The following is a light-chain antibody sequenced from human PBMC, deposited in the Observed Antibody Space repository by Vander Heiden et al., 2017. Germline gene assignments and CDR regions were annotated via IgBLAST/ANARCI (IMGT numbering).Light chain of an antibody. Sequence: DIQLTQSPSSLSASVGDRVTITCRASQSISSYLNWYQQKPGKAPKLLIYAASSLQSGVPSRFRGSRSGTDFTLTMMRLHPEHIATYYCQGSYSTARRFGQG. J-gene: IGKJ1*01. CDR3: QGSYSTARR. V-gene: IGKV1-39*01. CDR2: AAS. CDR1: QSISSY.